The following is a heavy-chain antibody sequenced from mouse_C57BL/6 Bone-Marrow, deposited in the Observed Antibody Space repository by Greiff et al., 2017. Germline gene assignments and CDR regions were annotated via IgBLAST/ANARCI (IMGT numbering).Heavy chain of an antibody. Sequence: QVQLKESGAELARPGASVKLSCKASGYTFTSYGISWVKQRTGQGLEWIGEIYPRSGNTYYNEKFKGKATLTADKSSSTAYMELRSLTSEDSAVYFCARRVGWLPLYWGQGTTLTVSS. CDR2: IYPRSGNT. J-gene: IGHJ2*01. D-gene: IGHD2-3*01. CDR1: GYTFTSYG. V-gene: IGHV1-81*01. CDR3: ARRVGWLPLY.